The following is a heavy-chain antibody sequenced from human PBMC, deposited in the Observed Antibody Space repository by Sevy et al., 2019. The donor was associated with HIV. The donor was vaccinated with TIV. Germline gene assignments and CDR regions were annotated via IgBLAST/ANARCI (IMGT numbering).Heavy chain of an antibody. CDR3: ARAVLEISTWRSDY. J-gene: IGHJ4*02. CDR1: GFTFSSYR. D-gene: IGHD1-1*01. Sequence: GGSLRLSCAASGFTFSSYRMTWVRQAPGKGLEWVSCISSTSAYLNYADSVKGRFTISRDNAKNLLYLQMDSLRAEDTAVYYCARAVLEISTWRSDYWGQGTLVNVSS. CDR2: ISSTSAYL. V-gene: IGHV3-21*01.